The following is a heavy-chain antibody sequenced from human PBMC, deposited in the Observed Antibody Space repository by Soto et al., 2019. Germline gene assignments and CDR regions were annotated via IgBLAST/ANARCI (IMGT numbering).Heavy chain of an antibody. CDR3: ASDGPLISTRSWLDP. V-gene: IGHV1-18*04. CDR1: GYTFSSYG. J-gene: IGHJ5*02. Sequence: QVQLAQSGVEVKKTGASVKVSCKASGYTFSSYGISWVRQAPGQGLEWMGWISDYNGDVNDAQNFQGRVTMATDTSTSTAYMELRSLRSDDTAIYYCASDGPLISTRSWLDPWGPGTLVTVSS. D-gene: IGHD1-1*01. CDR2: ISDYNGDV.